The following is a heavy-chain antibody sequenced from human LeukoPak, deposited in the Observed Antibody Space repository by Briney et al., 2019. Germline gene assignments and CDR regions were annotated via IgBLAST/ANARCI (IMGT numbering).Heavy chain of an antibody. CDR2: IYHSGST. V-gene: IGHV4-4*02. D-gene: IGHD3-22*01. J-gene: IGHJ4*02. CDR1: GGSISSNNW. CDR3: ARSLYYYDSSGYYYMYYFDY. Sequence: SGTLSLTCAVSGGSISSNNWWTWVRQPPGKGLQWIGEIYHSGSTNYSPSLKSRVTISVDKSKNQFSLKLNSMTAADTAVYYCARSLYYYDSSGYYYMYYFDYWGQGTLVTVSS.